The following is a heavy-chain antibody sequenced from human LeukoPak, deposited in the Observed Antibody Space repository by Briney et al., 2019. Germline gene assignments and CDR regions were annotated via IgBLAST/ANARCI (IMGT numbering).Heavy chain of an antibody. CDR3: ASKTEYYGSGSYGY. CDR2: IKQDGSEK. CDR1: AFTFSSYW. V-gene: IGHV3-7*01. Sequence: GGSLRLSCAASAFTFSSYWMSWVRQAPGKGLEWVANIKQDGSEKYYVDSVKGRFTISRDNAKNSLYLQMNSLRAEDTAVYYCASKTEYYGSGSYGYWGQGTLVTVSS. J-gene: IGHJ4*02. D-gene: IGHD3-10*01.